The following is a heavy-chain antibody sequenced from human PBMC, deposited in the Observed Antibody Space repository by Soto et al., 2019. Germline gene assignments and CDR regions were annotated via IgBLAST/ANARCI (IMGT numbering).Heavy chain of an antibody. D-gene: IGHD1-26*01. CDR1: GYTFSDYY. J-gene: IGHJ4*02. CDR3: AKAVSRRRSGSYYAYYFAY. CDR2: ISSSGSTI. Sequence: GGSLRLSCAASGYTFSDYYMSWIRQAPGKGLEWVSYISSSGSTIYYADSVKGRFTISRDNAKNSLYLQMNSLRAEDTAVYYCAKAVSRRRSGSYYAYYFAYWGQGTLVTVSS. V-gene: IGHV3-11*01.